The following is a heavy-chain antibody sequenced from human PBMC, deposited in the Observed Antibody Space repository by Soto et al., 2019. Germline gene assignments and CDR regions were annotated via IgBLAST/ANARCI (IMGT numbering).Heavy chain of an antibody. CDR3: AKDLPPEYGRRYFDY. D-gene: IGHD3-10*01. CDR1: GFTFSSYA. V-gene: IGHV3-23*01. Sequence: VGSLRLSCAASGFTFSSYAMSWVRQAPGKGLEWVSAIGGSGGSTYYADSVKGRFTISRDNSKNTLYLQMNSLRAEDTAVYYCAKDLPPEYGRRYFDYWGQGTLVTVSS. J-gene: IGHJ4*02. CDR2: IGGSGGST.